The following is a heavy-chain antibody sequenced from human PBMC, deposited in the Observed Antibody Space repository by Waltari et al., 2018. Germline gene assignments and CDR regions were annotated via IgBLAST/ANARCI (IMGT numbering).Heavy chain of an antibody. Sequence: EVQLLESGGGLVQPGGSLRLSCAASGFPFSSYAMSWVRQAPGKGLEWVSGIYSGGSTYYADSVKGRFTISRYKSTNTLYLQMNSLRAEDTAVYYWASGSGGVLLWSIDYWGQGTLVTVSS. V-gene: IGHV3-23*03. D-gene: IGHD3-10*01. CDR2: IYSGGST. CDR3: ASGSGGVLLWSIDY. CDR1: GFPFSSYA. J-gene: IGHJ4*02.